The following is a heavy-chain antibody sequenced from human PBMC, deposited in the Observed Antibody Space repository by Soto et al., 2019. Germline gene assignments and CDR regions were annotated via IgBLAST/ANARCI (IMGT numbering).Heavy chain of an antibody. CDR3: VRDRGYPDSFEV. Sequence: PGGSLRLSCVASGFSFTTHSMNWVRQAPGRGLEWVSSISPNSDYIYYADSLKGRFTISRDNAKNTLYLQMDSLRAEDTALYFCVRDRGYPDSFEVWGRGTMVTVSS. CDR2: ISPNSDYI. D-gene: IGHD1-1*01. V-gene: IGHV3-21*01. CDR1: GFSFTTHS. J-gene: IGHJ3*01.